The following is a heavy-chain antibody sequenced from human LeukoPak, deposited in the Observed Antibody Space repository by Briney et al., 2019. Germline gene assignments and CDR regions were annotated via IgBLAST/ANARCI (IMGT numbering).Heavy chain of an antibody. V-gene: IGHV6-1*01. CDR3: ASVRSGRNWFDP. D-gene: IGHD3-10*01. J-gene: IGHJ5*02. Sequence: SQTLSLTCAISGDSVSNSSPAWNWITQSPSRALEWLGRTYYRSKWYNDYAISVKSRITINPDTSKNQFSLQLKSVTPEDTAVYFCASVRSGRNWFDPWGQGTLVTVSS. CDR1: GDSVSNSSPA. CDR2: TYYRSKWYN.